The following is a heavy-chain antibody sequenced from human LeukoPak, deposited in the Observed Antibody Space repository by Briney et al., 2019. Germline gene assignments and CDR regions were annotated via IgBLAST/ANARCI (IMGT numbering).Heavy chain of an antibody. CDR3: ARLEEAAAGTRGGYYFDY. Sequence: SETLPLTCTVSGGSISSSSYYWGWIRQPPGKGLEWIGSIYYSGSTYYNPSLKSRVTISVDTSKNQFSLKLSSVTAADTAVYYCARLEEAAAGTRGGYYFDYWGQGTLVTVSS. D-gene: IGHD6-13*01. CDR1: GGSISSSSYY. V-gene: IGHV4-39*01. J-gene: IGHJ4*02. CDR2: IYYSGST.